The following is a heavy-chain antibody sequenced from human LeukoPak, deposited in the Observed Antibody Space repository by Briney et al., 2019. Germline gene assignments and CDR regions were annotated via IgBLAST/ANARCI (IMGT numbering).Heavy chain of an antibody. CDR3: AHLFSGSAGIAVAGHFDY. D-gene: IGHD6-19*01. V-gene: IGHV2-5*02. J-gene: IGHJ4*02. Sequence: ESGPTLVNPTQTLTLTCTSSGFSLSTSGVGVGWIRQPPGKALEWLALIYWDDDKRYSPSLKSRLTITKDTSKNQVVLTMTNMDPVDTATYYCAHLFSGSAGIAVAGHFDYWGQGTLVTVSS. CDR2: IYWDDDK. CDR1: GFSLSTSGVG.